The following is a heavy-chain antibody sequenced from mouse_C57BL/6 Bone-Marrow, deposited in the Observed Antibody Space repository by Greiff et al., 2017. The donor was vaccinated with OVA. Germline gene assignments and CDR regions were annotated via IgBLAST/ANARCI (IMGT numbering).Heavy chain of an antibody. Sequence: EVQLQESGAELVRPGASVKLSCTASGFNIKDDYMHWVKQRPEQGLEWIGWIDPENGDTEYASKFQGKATITADTSSNTAYLQLSSLTSEDTAVYYCTTRTTMVTGYFDYWGQGTTLTVSS. CDR3: TTRTTMVTGYFDY. CDR1: GFNIKDDY. J-gene: IGHJ2*01. D-gene: IGHD2-2*01. CDR2: IDPENGDT. V-gene: IGHV14-4*01.